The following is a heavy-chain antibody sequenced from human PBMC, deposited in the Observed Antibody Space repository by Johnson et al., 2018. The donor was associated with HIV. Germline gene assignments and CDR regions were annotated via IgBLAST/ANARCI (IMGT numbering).Heavy chain of an antibody. CDR1: GFIFNDYP. J-gene: IGHJ3*02. CDR2: ISFYGSNK. CDR3: ASHVGSSVGSAFDI. D-gene: IGHD6-6*01. Sequence: QVQLVESGGGVVQPGRSLRLSCAASGFIFNDYPMYWVRQPPGKGLEWVAVISFYGSNKYYADSVKGRFSISRDNSKNPLYLQMNSLRAEDTAVYYCASHVGSSVGSAFDIWGQGTMVTVSS. V-gene: IGHV3-30*04.